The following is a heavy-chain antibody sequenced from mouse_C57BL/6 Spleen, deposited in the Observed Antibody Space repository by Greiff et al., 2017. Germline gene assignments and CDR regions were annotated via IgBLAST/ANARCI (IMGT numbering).Heavy chain of an antibody. V-gene: IGHV3-6*01. CDR3: AREGELPLFDY. CDR1: GYSITSGYY. J-gene: IGHJ2*01. D-gene: IGHD1-1*01. CDR2: ISYDGSN. Sequence: EVHLVESGPGLVKPSQSLSLTCSVTGYSITSGYYWNWIRQFPGNKLEWMGYISYDGSNNYNTSFKNRISITRDTSKNPFFLKLNSVTTEDTATYYCAREGELPLFDYWGQGTTLTVSS.